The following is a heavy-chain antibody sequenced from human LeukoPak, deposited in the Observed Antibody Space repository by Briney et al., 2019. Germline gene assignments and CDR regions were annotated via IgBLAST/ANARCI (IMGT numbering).Heavy chain of an antibody. CDR1: GGTFSSYA. Sequence: SVKVSCKASGGTFSSYAISWVRQAPGQGLEWMGRIIPIFGIANYAQKFQGRVTITADKSTGTAYMELSSLRSEDTAVYYCARGVVTATPDPYYYYYGMDVWGQGTTVTVSS. CDR3: ARGVVTATPDPYYYYYGMDV. V-gene: IGHV1-69*04. J-gene: IGHJ6*02. CDR2: IIPIFGIA. D-gene: IGHD2-21*02.